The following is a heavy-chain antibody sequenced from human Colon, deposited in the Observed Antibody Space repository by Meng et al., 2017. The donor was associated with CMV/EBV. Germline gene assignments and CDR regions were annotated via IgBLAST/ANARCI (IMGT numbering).Heavy chain of an antibody. J-gene: IGHJ4*02. D-gene: IGHD1-26*01. V-gene: IGHV3-74*01. CDR3: ASTKYSGSYFEF. CDR1: GFTFNSYW. CDR2: VNSDGNNT. Sequence: LSLTCGTSGFTFNSYWMHWVRQAPGKGLVWVSRVNSDGNNTSYADSVKGRFTISRDNAKNTLYLQMNSLRAEDTAVYYCASTKYSGSYFEFWGQGTLVTVSS.